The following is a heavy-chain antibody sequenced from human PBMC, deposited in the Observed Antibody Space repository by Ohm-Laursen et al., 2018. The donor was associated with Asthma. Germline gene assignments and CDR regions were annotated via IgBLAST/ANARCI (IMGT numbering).Heavy chain of an antibody. Sequence: SLRLSCAASGFSLSSFSMNWVRQAPEKGLEWVSVISSSSSNIYYADSVRGRFTISRDNAKNSLYLQMNSLRAEDTAVYYCAARMGIVVVPAAIFDYWGQGTLVTVSS. D-gene: IGHD2-2*03. J-gene: IGHJ4*02. V-gene: IGHV3-21*04. CDR1: GFSLSSFS. CDR3: AARMGIVVVPAAIFDY. CDR2: ISSSSSNI.